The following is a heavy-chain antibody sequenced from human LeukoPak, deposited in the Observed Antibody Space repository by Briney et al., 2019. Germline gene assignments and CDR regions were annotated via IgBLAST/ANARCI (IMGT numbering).Heavy chain of an antibody. CDR1: GLTFNNHG. CDR2: IASDGGVK. CDR3: AREATWGQWYFDH. Sequence: PGRSLRLSCVTSGLTFNNHGMHWVRQAPGKGLEWVAVIASDGGVKHFADSVQGRFTLSRDNSKNTLYLQMNSLSVEDTAVYYCAREATWGQWYFDHWGQGTRVTVSS. J-gene: IGHJ4*02. V-gene: IGHV3-30*03. D-gene: IGHD6-19*01.